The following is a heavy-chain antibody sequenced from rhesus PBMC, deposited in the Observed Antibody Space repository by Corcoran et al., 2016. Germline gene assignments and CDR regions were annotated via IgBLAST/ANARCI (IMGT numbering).Heavy chain of an antibody. CDR1: GYSISSGYY. Sequence: QVQLQESGPGLVKPSETLSLTCAVSGYSISSGYYWSWIRQPPGTGLEWIGYITYRGSNSYNRHRKSRVTSSRNTSKNQFSRKLSAVTAADTAVYYCARGIAAAGIGGYYCDYWGQGVLVTVSS. CDR2: ITYRGSN. CDR3: ARGIAAAGIGGYYCDY. D-gene: IGHD6-31*01. J-gene: IGHJ4*01. V-gene: IGHV4-122*02.